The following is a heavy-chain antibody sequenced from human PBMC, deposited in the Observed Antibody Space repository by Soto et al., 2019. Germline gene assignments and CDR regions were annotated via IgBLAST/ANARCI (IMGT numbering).Heavy chain of an antibody. CDR2: ISGSGGST. D-gene: IGHD2-21*02. Sequence: PGWSLRLSCAASGFTFSSYAMSWVRQAPGKGLEWVSAISGSGGSTYYADSVKGRFTISRDNSKNTLYLQMNSLRAEDTAVYYCAKGDGVVVTPYDIWGQGTMVTVSS. CDR3: AKGDGVVVTPYDI. J-gene: IGHJ3*02. CDR1: GFTFSSYA. V-gene: IGHV3-23*01.